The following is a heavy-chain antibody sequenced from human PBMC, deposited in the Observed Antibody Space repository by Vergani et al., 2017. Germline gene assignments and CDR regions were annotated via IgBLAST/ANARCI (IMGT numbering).Heavy chain of an antibody. Sequence: QVQLVESGAEVKKPGSSVKVSCKASGGTFSSYAISWVRQAPGQGLEWMGGIIPIFGTANYAQKFQGRVTITADESTSTAYMELSSLRSEDTAVYYCARTYYYGSGSYYYAFDIWGQGTMVTVSS. CDR1: GGTFSSYA. J-gene: IGHJ3*02. V-gene: IGHV1-69*01. CDR2: IIPIFGTA. CDR3: ARTYYYGSGSYYYAFDI. D-gene: IGHD3-10*01.